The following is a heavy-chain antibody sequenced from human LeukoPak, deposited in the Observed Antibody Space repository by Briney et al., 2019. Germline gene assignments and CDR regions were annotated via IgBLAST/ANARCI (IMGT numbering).Heavy chain of an antibody. Sequence: PSETLSLTCTVSGGSISTYYWSWIRQPPGKGLEWIGYIFYSGSTNYNPSLKSRVTISIGTSKNQISLKLSSVTAADTAVYYCARGEYCSGGSCYGGYYYMDVWGNGTTVTVSS. CDR3: ARGEYCSGGSCYGGYYYMDV. V-gene: IGHV4-59*01. CDR2: IFYSGST. D-gene: IGHD2-15*01. J-gene: IGHJ6*03. CDR1: GGSISTYY.